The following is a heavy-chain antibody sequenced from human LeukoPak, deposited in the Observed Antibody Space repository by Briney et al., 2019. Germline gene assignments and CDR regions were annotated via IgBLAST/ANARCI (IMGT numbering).Heavy chain of an antibody. CDR1: GYTFTSYD. V-gene: IGHV1-8*01. CDR2: MDPNSGNT. CDR3: ARGRYDSSGYFTY. Sequence: ASPKVSCKASGYTFTSYDINWVRQATGQGLEWMGWMDPNSGNTGYAQKFQCRVTMTRNTSISTAYMELSSLRSEDTAMYYCARGRYDSSGYFTYWGQGTLATVSS. J-gene: IGHJ4*02. D-gene: IGHD3-22*01.